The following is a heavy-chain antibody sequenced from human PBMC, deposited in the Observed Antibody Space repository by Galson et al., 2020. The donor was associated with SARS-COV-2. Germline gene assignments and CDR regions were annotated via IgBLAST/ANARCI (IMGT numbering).Heavy chain of an antibody. D-gene: IGHD3-3*01. Sequence: SETLSLTCTVSGDSISSSNFYWGWIRQPPGKGLEWIGSIYYSGRTNYKPSLKSRVTISEDTSKNQFSLKLSSVTAADTAVYYCARQYFDFWSDNYYYMDVWGKGTTVTVSS. V-gene: IGHV4-39*01. J-gene: IGHJ6*03. CDR3: ARQYFDFWSDNYYYMDV. CDR1: GDSISSSNFY. CDR2: IYYSGRT.